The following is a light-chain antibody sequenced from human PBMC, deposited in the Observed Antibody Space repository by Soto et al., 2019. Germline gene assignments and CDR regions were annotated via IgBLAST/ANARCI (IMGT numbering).Light chain of an antibody. J-gene: IGKJ1*01. Sequence: EILMTQSPATLSVSPGERATLSCRASQSVNANLAWYQQKSGRAPRLLIFGASTRATDIPGRFSGSGSGTEFTLTISSLQPEDFEVYYCLQYNDWHRKFGQGTKGDI. CDR3: LQYNDWHRK. CDR2: GAS. V-gene: IGKV3-15*01. CDR1: QSVNAN.